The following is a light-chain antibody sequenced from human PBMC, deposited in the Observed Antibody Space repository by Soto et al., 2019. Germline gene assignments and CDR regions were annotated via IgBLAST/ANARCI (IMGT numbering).Light chain of an antibody. CDR3: SSYTSRSTVI. CDR2: YVS. Sequence: QSVLTQPASGSGSPGQSITISCTGTSSDVGGYNYVSWYLQHPGKAPKLVIYYVSNRPSGISNRFSGSKSGNTASLTISGLQAEDEADYYCSSYTSRSTVIFGGGTKLTVL. J-gene: IGLJ2*01. CDR1: SSDVGGYNY. V-gene: IGLV2-14*01.